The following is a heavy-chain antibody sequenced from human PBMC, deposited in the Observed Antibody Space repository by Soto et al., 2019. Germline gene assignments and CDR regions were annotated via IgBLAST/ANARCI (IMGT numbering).Heavy chain of an antibody. Sequence: GGSLRLSCAASGFTFSSYSMNWVRQAPGKGLEWVSSISSGSSYIYYADSVKGRFTISRDNAKNSLYLQMNSLRAEDTAVYYCARDNPPYSSGWHRGEYYYGMDVWGQGTTVTVSS. CDR2: ISSGSSYI. CDR1: GFTFSSYS. CDR3: ARDNPPYSSGWHRGEYYYGMDV. V-gene: IGHV3-21*01. J-gene: IGHJ6*02. D-gene: IGHD6-19*01.